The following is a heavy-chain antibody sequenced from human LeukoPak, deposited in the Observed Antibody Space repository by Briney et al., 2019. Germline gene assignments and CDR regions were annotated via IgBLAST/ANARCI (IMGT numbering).Heavy chain of an antibody. CDR1: GGSFSDYY. CDR3: AYSSAFQQH. J-gene: IGHJ1*01. Sequence: SETLSLTCAVYGGSFSDYYWSSIPQPPGKGLEWIGEINHSGITNYNPSLKSRATISVHTAKNQFSLTLSSVTAADTAAYYCAYSSAFQQHLGQGTLVTVSS. V-gene: IGHV4-34*01. D-gene: IGHD3-22*01. CDR2: INHSGIT.